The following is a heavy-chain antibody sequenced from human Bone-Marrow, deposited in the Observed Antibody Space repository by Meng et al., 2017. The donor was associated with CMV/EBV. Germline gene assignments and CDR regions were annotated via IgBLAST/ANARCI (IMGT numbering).Heavy chain of an antibody. CDR1: GFTFTTYT. D-gene: IGHD3-3*01. CDR2: ISYDGNKK. V-gene: IGHV3-30*04. Sequence: GESLKISCAASGFTFTTYTMHWVRQAPGKGLEWVAVISYDGNKKYYADSVKGRFTISRDNSKNTPYLQMNSLRAEDTAVYYCARGPWDVWSGYYVDYWGQGTLVTVSS. CDR3: ARGPWDVWSGYYVDY. J-gene: IGHJ4*02.